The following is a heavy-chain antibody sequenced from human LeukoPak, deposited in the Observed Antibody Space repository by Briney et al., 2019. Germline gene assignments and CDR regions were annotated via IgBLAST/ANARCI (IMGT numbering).Heavy chain of an antibody. Sequence: ASVKVSCKASGYTFTGYYMHWVRQAPGQGLEWMGWINPNSGGTNYAQKFQGWVTMTRDTSISTAYMELSSLRSEDTAVYYCARGDYYYDSSGYAGLGWYFDYWGQGTLVTVSS. V-gene: IGHV1-2*04. D-gene: IGHD3-22*01. CDR1: GYTFTGYY. J-gene: IGHJ4*02. CDR2: INPNSGGT. CDR3: ARGDYYYDSSGYAGLGWYFDY.